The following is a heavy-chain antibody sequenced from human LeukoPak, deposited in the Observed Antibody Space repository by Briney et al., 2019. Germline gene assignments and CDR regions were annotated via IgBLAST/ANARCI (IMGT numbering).Heavy chain of an antibody. J-gene: IGHJ4*02. Sequence: RPSETLSLTGTVSGGSISSYYWSWIRQPAGKGLEWIGRIYTSGSTNYNPSLKSRVTMSVDTSKNQFSLKLSSVTAADTAVYYCARSGLYDYVWGSQDYFDYWGQGTLVTVSS. D-gene: IGHD3-16*01. V-gene: IGHV4-4*07. CDR1: GGSISSYY. CDR2: IYTSGST. CDR3: ARSGLYDYVWGSQDYFDY.